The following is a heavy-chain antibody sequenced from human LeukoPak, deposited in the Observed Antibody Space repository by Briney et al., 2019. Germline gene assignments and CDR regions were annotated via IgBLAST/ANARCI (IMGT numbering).Heavy chain of an antibody. CDR3: ARDLGCCSGGSCSNWFDP. CDR1: GYTFTGYY. Sequence: ASVKVSCKASGYTFTGYYMHWVRQAPGQGLEWMGWINPNSGGTNYAQKFQGRVTMTRDTSISTAYMELSRLRSDDTAVYYCARDLGCCSGGSCSNWFDPWGQGTLVTVSS. D-gene: IGHD2-15*01. J-gene: IGHJ5*02. V-gene: IGHV1-2*02. CDR2: INPNSGGT.